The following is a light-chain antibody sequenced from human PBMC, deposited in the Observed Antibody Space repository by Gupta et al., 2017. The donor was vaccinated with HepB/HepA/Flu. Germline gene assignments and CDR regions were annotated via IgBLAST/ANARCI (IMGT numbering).Light chain of an antibody. Sequence: SAPTQPVPRSGAPGPAITTSCTGISSDVGGYNFVSWYQQHPGKAPKLMIYDVTNRPAGVSNRFSGSKSGNTASLTISGLQAEDEADYYRTSDTSSSTYVFGTGTKVTVL. V-gene: IGLV2-14*03. J-gene: IGLJ1*01. CDR2: DVT. CDR1: SSDVGGYNF. CDR3: TSDTSSSTYV.